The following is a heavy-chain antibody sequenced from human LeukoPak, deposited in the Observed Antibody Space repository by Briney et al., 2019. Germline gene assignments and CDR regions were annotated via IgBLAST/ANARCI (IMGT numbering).Heavy chain of an antibody. V-gene: IGHV4-34*01. CDR3: ARRYYGSGSPLGY. D-gene: IGHD3-10*01. CDR2: INHSGST. J-gene: IGHJ4*02. Sequence: SETLSLTCAVYGGSFCGYYWSWIRQPPGKGLEWIGEINHSGSTNYNPSLKSRVTISVDTSKNQFSLKLSSVTAADTAVYYCARRYYGSGSPLGYWGQGTLVTVSS. CDR1: GGSFCGYY.